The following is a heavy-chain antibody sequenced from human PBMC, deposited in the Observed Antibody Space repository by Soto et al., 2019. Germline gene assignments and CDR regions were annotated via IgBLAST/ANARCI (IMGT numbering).Heavy chain of an antibody. Sequence: SETLSLTCAVYGGSFSGYYWSWIRQPPGKGLEWIGEINHSGSTNYNPSLKSRVTISVDTSKNQFPLKLSSVTAADTAVYYCARGGIGYDILTGYYNYYYYGMDVWGQGTTVTVSS. J-gene: IGHJ6*02. CDR2: INHSGST. CDR1: GGSFSGYY. V-gene: IGHV4-34*01. CDR3: ARGGIGYDILTGYYNYYYYGMDV. D-gene: IGHD3-9*01.